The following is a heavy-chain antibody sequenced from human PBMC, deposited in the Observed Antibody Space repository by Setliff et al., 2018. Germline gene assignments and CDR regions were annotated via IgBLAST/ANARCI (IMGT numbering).Heavy chain of an antibody. CDR3: ARGSYFDSSGYSPDYFDY. J-gene: IGHJ4*02. D-gene: IGHD3-22*01. Sequence: PSETLSLTCTVSGGSISTYYWSWIRQTPVKGLEWIGYVYYSGTTNYNPLFKSRVTISVDRPKNQFSLKLSSVTAADTAVYYCARGSYFDSSGYSPDYFDYWGRGTQVTVSS. CDR1: GGSISTYY. CDR2: VYYSGTT. V-gene: IGHV4-59*08.